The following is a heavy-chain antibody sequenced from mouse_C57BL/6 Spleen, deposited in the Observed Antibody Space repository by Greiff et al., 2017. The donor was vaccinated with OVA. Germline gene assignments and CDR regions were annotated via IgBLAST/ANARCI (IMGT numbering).Heavy chain of an antibody. V-gene: IGHV3-6*01. J-gene: IGHJ2*01. CDR2: ISYDGSN. CDR3: AREGTSYYFDY. Sequence: EVQLQQSGPGLVKPSQSLSLTCSVPGYSITSGYYWNWIRQFPGNKLEWMGYISYDGSNNYNPSLKNRISITRDTSKNQFFLKLNSVTTEDTATYYCAREGTSYYFDYWGQGTTLTVSS. D-gene: IGHD3-3*01. CDR1: GYSITSGYY.